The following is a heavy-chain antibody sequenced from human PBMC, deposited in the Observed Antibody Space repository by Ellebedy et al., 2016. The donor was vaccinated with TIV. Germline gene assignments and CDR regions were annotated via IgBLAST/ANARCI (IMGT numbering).Heavy chain of an antibody. D-gene: IGHD2-15*01. CDR1: GFTFSSYS. Sequence: GGSLRLSXAASGFTFSSYSMNWVRQAPGKGLEWVSSISSSSSYIYYADSVKGRFTISRDNSKNTLYLQMNSLRAEDTAVYYCARASRYCSGGSCYNFDYWGQGNPVTVSS. CDR2: ISSSSSYI. V-gene: IGHV3-21*04. J-gene: IGHJ4*02. CDR3: ARASRYCSGGSCYNFDY.